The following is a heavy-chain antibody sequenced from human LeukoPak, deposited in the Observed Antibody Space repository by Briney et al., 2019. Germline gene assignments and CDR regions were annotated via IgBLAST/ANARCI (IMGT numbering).Heavy chain of an antibody. CDR1: GFTFSTAS. CDR3: ARSSGWWSLDY. Sequence: AGGSLRLSCAASGFTFSTASLHWVRQAPGRGLEWVSAFDTGFGTYYPDSLKGRFTISRDNSKNTLFLQMNSLGAQDTAVYNCARSSGWWSLDYWGQGTLVTVSS. J-gene: IGHJ4*02. V-gene: IGHV3-23*01. D-gene: IGHD6-19*01. CDR2: FDTGFGT.